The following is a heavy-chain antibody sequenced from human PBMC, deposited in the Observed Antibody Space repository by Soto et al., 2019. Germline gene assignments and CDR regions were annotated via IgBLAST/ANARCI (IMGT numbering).Heavy chain of an antibody. CDR1: GFTFSSYA. CDR3: ANLWFGEYPSGY. CDR2: ISGSGGST. Sequence: GVLRLSCAASGFTFSSYAMSWVRQAPGKGLEWVSAISGSGGSTYYADSVKGRFTISRDNSKNTLYLQMNSLRAEDTAVYYCANLWFGEYPSGYWGQGTLVTVSS. J-gene: IGHJ4*02. D-gene: IGHD3-10*01. V-gene: IGHV3-23*01.